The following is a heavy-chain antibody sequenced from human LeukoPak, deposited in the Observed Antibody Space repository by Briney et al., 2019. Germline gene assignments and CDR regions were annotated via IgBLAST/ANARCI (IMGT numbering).Heavy chain of an antibody. D-gene: IGHD1-26*01. CDR3: ARANQWELLFDY. J-gene: IGHJ4*02. V-gene: IGHV4-4*09. CDR1: GGSISSYY. Sequence: SETLSLTCTVSGGSISSYYWSWIRQPPGKGLEWIGYIYTSGSTNYNPSLKSRVTISEDTSKNQFSLKLSSVTAADTAVYYCARANQWELLFDYWGQGTLVTVSS. CDR2: IYTSGST.